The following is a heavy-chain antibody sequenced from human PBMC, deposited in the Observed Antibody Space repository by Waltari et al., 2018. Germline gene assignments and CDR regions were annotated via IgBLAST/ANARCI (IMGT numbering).Heavy chain of an antibody. V-gene: IGHV1-46*03. CDR1: GFPFSNYY. CDR2: CSPSGAGT. D-gene: IGHD3-16*01. Sequence: QLVQSGAVVKKPGASVKVSCEASGFPFSNYYVHWVRQAPGQGLEWMALCSPSGAGTRYAEKFQGRVTLTRDTSTSTVYMDLSSLRSEDTAVYYCATFVSGSFTVPDYWGQGTLVTVSS. CDR3: ATFVSGSFTVPDY. J-gene: IGHJ4*02.